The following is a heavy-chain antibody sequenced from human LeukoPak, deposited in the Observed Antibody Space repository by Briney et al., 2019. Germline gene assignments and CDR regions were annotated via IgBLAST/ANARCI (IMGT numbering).Heavy chain of an antibody. J-gene: IGHJ4*02. CDR2: INLNGDST. Sequence: GGSLRLSCAASGFTFDDYGMSWVRQAPGKGLEWVSGINLNGDSTGYADSVKGRFTISRDNAKNSLYLQMNSLRAEDTALYYCARDSDYDILTGYSPFDYWGQGTLVTVSS. CDR1: GFTFDDYG. V-gene: IGHV3-20*04. D-gene: IGHD3-9*01. CDR3: ARDSDYDILTGYSPFDY.